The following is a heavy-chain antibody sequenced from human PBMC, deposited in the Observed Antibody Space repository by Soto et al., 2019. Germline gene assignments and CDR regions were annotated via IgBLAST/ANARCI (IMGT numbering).Heavy chain of an antibody. D-gene: IGHD3-3*01. Sequence: QVQLQESGPGLVKPSQTLSLTCTVSGGSISSGGYYWSWIRQHPGKDLESIGYIYYSGSTYYNPSLKSRLTISLDTSKSHSSLKLSSVTAADTAGYYCARDLERGYFYYWGQGTLVTVSS. CDR1: GGSISSGGYY. CDR3: ARDLERGYFYY. V-gene: IGHV4-31*03. CDR2: IYYSGST. J-gene: IGHJ4*02.